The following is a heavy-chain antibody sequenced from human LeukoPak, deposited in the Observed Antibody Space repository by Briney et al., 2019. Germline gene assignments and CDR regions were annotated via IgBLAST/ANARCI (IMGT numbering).Heavy chain of an antibody. CDR3: ARDLWWELGYSSGSPFDY. Sequence: PGGSLRLSCAASGFTFSSYAMHWVRQAPGKGLEWVAVISYDGSNKYYADSVKGRFTISRDNAKNSLYLQMNSLRAEDTAVYYCARDLWWELGYSSGSPFDYWGQGTLVTVSS. CDR1: GFTFSSYA. V-gene: IGHV3-30-3*01. J-gene: IGHJ4*02. D-gene: IGHD6-19*01. CDR2: ISYDGSNK.